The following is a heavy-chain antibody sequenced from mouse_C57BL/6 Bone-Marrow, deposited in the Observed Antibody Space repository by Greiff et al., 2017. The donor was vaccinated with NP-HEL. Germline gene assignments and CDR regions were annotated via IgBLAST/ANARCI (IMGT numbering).Heavy chain of an antibody. CDR2: IDPSDSET. D-gene: IGHD2-3*01. CDR3: AREADGYYVGFAY. V-gene: IGHV1-52*01. CDR1: GYTFTSYW. J-gene: IGHJ3*01. Sequence: QVHVKQSGAELVRPGSSVKLSCKASGYTFTSYWMHWVKQRPIQGLEWIGNIDPSDSETHYNQKFKDKATLTVDKSSSTAYMQLSSLTSEDSAVYYGAREADGYYVGFAYWGQGTLVTVSA.